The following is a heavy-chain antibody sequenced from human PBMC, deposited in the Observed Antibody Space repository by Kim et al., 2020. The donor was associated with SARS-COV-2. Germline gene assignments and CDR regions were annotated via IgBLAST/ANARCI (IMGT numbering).Heavy chain of an antibody. Sequence: NPPLKSRVTISVDTSKNQCSLKLSSVTAADTAVYYCARGRIAPGPRYFDYWGQGTLVTVSS. J-gene: IGHJ4*02. V-gene: IGHV4-34*01. D-gene: IGHD6-25*01. CDR3: ARGRIAPGPRYFDY.